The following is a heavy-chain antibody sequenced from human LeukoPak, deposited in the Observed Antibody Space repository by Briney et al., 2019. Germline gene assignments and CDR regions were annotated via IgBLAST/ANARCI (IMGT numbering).Heavy chain of an antibody. Sequence: GGSLRLSCAASGFTFSSFAMNWVRQAPGKGLEWVSYISSSSGTIYYADSVKGRFTISRDNAKNSLYLQMNSLRAEDTAVYYCARTTGYCSTTSCPNYYYYMDVWGKGTTVTVSS. D-gene: IGHD2-2*01. CDR2: ISSSSGTI. V-gene: IGHV3-48*01. CDR3: ARTTGYCSTTSCPNYYYYMDV. CDR1: GFTFSSFA. J-gene: IGHJ6*03.